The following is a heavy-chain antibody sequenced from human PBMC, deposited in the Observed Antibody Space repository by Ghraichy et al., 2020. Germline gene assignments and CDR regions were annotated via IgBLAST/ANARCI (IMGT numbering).Heavy chain of an antibody. Sequence: ETLSLTCAASGFSFTDYWMHWVRQTPGRGLEWVSHLNIDGTTVNYADSVKDRFTISRDNAKNTMYLQMISLTVEDTAVYYCVRSYKDGLRHFDYWGQGTLVTVSS. J-gene: IGHJ4*02. V-gene: IGHV3-74*01. CDR1: GFSFTDYW. CDR2: LNIDGTTV. D-gene: IGHD1-14*01. CDR3: VRSYKDGLRHFDY.